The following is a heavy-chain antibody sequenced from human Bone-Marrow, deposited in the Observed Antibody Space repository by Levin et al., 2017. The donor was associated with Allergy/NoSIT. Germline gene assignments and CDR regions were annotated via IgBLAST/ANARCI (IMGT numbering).Heavy chain of an antibody. Sequence: SQTLSLTCRVSGGSISGNFWNWFRKPAGKGLEWIGRFYSGGNTEYNPSLKSRVSLSEDTSKNLFSLKLSSVTAADTALYFCARTTPGVYGADVWGQGTTVTV. D-gene: IGHD1-14*01. V-gene: IGHV4-4*07. CDR1: GGSISGNF. CDR3: ARTTPGVYGADV. J-gene: IGHJ6*02. CDR2: FYSGGNT.